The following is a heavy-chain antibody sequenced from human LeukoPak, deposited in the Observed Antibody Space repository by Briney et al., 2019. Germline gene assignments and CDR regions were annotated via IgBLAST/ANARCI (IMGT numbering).Heavy chain of an antibody. J-gene: IGHJ4*02. CDR1: GFTFSSYA. V-gene: IGHV3-23*01. D-gene: IGHD6-13*01. CDR2: ISGSGGST. CDR3: AKDPPIAAAGSYFDY. Sequence: PGGPLRLSCAASGFTFSSYAMSWVPQAPGKGLEWVSAISGSGGSTYYADSVKGLFTISRDNSKNTLYLQMNSLRAEDTAVYYCAKDPPIAAAGSYFDYWGQGTLVTVSS.